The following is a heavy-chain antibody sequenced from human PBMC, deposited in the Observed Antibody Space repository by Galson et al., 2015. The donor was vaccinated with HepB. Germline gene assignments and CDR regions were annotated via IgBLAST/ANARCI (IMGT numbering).Heavy chain of an antibody. CDR3: ARSARGSSYFDY. D-gene: IGHD4/OR15-4a*01. V-gene: IGHV1-69*13. J-gene: IGHJ4*02. CDR2: IIPIFGTA. Sequence: SVKVSCKASGGTFSSYAISWVRQAPGQGLEWMGGIIPIFGTANYAQKFQGRVTITADESTSTAYMELSSLRSEDTAVYYCARSARGSSYFDYWGQGTLVTVSS. CDR1: GGTFSSYA.